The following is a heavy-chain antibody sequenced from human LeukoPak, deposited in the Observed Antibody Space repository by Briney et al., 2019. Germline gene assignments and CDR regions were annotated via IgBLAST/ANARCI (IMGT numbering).Heavy chain of an antibody. D-gene: IGHD3-3*01. V-gene: IGHV3-23*01. Sequence: GGSLRLSCAASGFTFSRYAMGWVRQSPGKGLGWVSTISGSGDSTYYADSVKGRFTISRDNSKNTLYLQMNSLRAEDTAVYYCARGGQGYDLNWFDPWGQGTLVTVSS. CDR3: ARGGQGYDLNWFDP. J-gene: IGHJ5*02. CDR2: ISGSGDST. CDR1: GFTFSRYA.